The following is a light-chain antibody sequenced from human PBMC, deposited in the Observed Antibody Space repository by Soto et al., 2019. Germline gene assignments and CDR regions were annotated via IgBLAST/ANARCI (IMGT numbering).Light chain of an antibody. CDR3: QQSIKWPHT. J-gene: IGKJ4*01. CDR2: DVS. Sequence: EIVLTQSPATLSLSPGERATLSCRASQSVTTYLAWYQQKPGQAPRLLIYDVSNRATGIPARFSGSGSGTDFTTTISSQEAEDSVVYYRQQSIKWPHTFGGGTKVEIK. V-gene: IGKV3-11*01. CDR1: QSVTTY.